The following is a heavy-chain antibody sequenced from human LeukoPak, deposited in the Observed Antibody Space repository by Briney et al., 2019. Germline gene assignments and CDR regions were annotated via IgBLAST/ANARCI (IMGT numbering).Heavy chain of an antibody. J-gene: IGHJ4*02. CDR2: ISAYNGNT. CDR3: ARVDTMVRGVIPLIDY. CDR1: GYTFTSYG. Sequence: VSVKVSCKASGYTFTSYGISWVRQAPGQGLEWMGWISAYNGNTNYAQKLQGRVTMTTDTSTSTAYMELRSLRSDDTAVYYCARVDTMVRGVIPLIDYWGQGTLVTVSS. D-gene: IGHD3-10*01. V-gene: IGHV1-18*04.